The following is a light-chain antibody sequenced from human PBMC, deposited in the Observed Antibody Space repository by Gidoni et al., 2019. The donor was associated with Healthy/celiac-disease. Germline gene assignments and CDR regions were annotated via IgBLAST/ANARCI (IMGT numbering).Light chain of an antibody. CDR2: KAS. V-gene: IGKV1-5*03. Sequence: DLQMTQSPSTLSASVGDRVTITCRASQSISSWLAWYQQKPGKAPKLLIYKASSLESGVPSRFSGSGSGTEFTLTISSLQPDDFATYYCQHTTFGPGTKVDIK. CDR3: QHTT. CDR1: QSISSW. J-gene: IGKJ3*01.